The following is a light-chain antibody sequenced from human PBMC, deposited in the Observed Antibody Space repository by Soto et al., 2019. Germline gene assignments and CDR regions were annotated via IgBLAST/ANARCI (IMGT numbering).Light chain of an antibody. CDR3: QYYNSYSRYGT. V-gene: IGKV1-5*03. CDR1: QSISSW. CDR2: KAS. Sequence: DIQMTQSPSTLSASVGDRVTITCRASQSISSWLAWYQQKPGKAPKLLIYKASSLESGVPSRFSGSGSGTEFTLTISSLRPDDFASYYCQYYNSYSRYGTFGQGTKLEIK. J-gene: IGKJ2*02.